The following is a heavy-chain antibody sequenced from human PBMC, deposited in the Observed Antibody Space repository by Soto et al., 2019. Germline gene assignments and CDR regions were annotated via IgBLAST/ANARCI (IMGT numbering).Heavy chain of an antibody. D-gene: IGHD3-10*01. CDR1: GFTFSSYW. J-gene: IGHJ4*02. CDR2: IKYDGSER. Sequence: EVQLVESGGGLVQPGGSLRLSCAASGFTFSSYWMTWVRQAPGRGLEWVANIKYDGSERYYVDSVKGRFTISRDNAKNSLYLQMSSLRAEDTAVYYCARDQRGEGDYWGQGTLVTVSS. CDR3: ARDQRGEGDY. V-gene: IGHV3-7*04.